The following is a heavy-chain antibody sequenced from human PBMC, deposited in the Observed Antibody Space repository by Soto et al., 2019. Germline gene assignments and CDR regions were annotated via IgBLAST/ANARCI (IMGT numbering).Heavy chain of an antibody. CDR1: GFTFSNYN. J-gene: IGHJ4*02. V-gene: IGHV3-48*01. Sequence: EVQLVESGGDLVQPGESLRLSCAASGFTFSNYNFNWVRQAPGKGLEWVSYISFDSGTIYYADSVKGRFTISRDNAKNSIYLEMNSLRVEDTAVYYCASDLPEIIYVHGHWGQGTLFTVSS. CDR2: ISFDSGTI. CDR3: ASDLPEIIYVHGH. D-gene: IGHD3-10*02.